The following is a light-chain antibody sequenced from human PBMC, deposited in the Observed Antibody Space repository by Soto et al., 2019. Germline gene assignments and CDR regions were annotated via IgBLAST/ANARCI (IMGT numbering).Light chain of an antibody. V-gene: IGKV3-20*01. CDR3: QLRT. J-gene: IGKJ1*01. Sequence: EIVLTQSPGTLSLSPGERATLSCRASQSVSSNYLAWYQQKPGQAPMLLIYGASTRATGIPDRFSGSGSGTDFTLTISRLEREDFAVYYGQLRTVGQGTKVEIK. CDR2: GAS. CDR1: QSVSSNY.